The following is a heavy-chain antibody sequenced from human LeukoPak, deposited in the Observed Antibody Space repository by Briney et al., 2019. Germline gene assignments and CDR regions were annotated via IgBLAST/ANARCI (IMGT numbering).Heavy chain of an antibody. CDR1: GGSISTYY. V-gene: IGHV4-59*08. J-gene: IGHJ5*02. D-gene: IGHD3-10*01. CDR3: ARHKDRSYGSGADWFDP. Sequence: PSETLSLTCTVSGGSISTYYWSWFRQPPGKGLEWIAYIYYSGTTNYNPSLKSRVTISVDTSKNQFSLKLTSVTAADTAVYYCARHKDRSYGSGADWFDPWGQGTLVTVSS. CDR2: IYYSGTT.